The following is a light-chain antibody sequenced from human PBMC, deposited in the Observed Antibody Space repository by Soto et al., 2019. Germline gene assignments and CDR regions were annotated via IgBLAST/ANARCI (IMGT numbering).Light chain of an antibody. CDR2: GYY. CDR3: QSYDSSLTNAV. J-gene: IGLJ2*01. CDR1: NSNIGAGYD. V-gene: IGLV1-40*01. Sequence: QSVLTQPPSVSGAPGQRVTIACTGNNSNIGAGYDVHWYRLFPGGAPTLLISGYYHRPSGVPDRFSGSKSGTSVSLAITGLRGEDEADYHCQSYDSSLTNAVFGGGTKLTVL.